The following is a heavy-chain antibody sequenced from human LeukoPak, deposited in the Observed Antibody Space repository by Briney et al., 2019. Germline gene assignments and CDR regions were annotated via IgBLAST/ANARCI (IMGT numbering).Heavy chain of an antibody. V-gene: IGHV1-2*02. D-gene: IGHD3-22*01. CDR2: INPNSGGT. Sequence: ASLKVSCTASGYTFTGYYMHWVRQAPGQGLEWMGWINPNSGGTNYAQTFQGRVTMTRDTSISTAYMELSRLRSDGTAVYYCARDSGCYDSSRYYVWGEGPLVSVSS. CDR3: ARDSGCYDSSRYYV. J-gene: IGHJ4*02. CDR1: GYTFTGYY.